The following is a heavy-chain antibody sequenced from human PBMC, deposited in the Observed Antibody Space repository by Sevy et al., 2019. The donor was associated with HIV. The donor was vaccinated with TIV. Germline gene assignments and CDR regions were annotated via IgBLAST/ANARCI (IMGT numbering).Heavy chain of an antibody. Sequence: GGSLRLSCAASGFTFSSYAMSWVRQAPGKGLEWVSGVSVRSGSTYYADSVKGRFTISRDNSKNTRYLDMNSLRAEDTAIYYCAKDQGQLLQYYFDYWGQGTLVTVSS. CDR1: GFTFSSYA. J-gene: IGHJ4*02. CDR2: VSVRSGST. D-gene: IGHD2-2*01. V-gene: IGHV3-23*01. CDR3: AKDQGQLLQYYFDY.